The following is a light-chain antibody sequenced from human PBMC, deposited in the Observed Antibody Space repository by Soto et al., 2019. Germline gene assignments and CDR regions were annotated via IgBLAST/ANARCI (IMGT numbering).Light chain of an antibody. CDR3: QQSYSTPFT. V-gene: IGKV1-39*01. CDR1: QSISSY. Sequence: DIQMTQSPSSLSASVGYRVTITWRASQSISSYLNWYQQKPGKAPKLLIYAASTLQSGVPSRFSGSGSGTDFILTISSLQPEDFATYYCQQSYSTPFTFGPGTKVDIK. J-gene: IGKJ3*01. CDR2: AAS.